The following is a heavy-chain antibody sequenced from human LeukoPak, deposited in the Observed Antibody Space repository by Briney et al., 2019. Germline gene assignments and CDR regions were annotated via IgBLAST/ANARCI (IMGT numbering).Heavy chain of an antibody. CDR1: GFTFSSYA. Sequence: GGSLRPSCAASGFTFSSYAMSWVRQAPGKGLEWVSHISAGGGTTYYADSVQGRVTISRDNSKNTLYLQMYSLRAEDTAVYYCAKAEGSGNQPFDYWGQGTLVTVSS. V-gene: IGHV3-23*01. D-gene: IGHD3-10*01. CDR2: ISAGGGTT. J-gene: IGHJ4*02. CDR3: AKAEGSGNQPFDY.